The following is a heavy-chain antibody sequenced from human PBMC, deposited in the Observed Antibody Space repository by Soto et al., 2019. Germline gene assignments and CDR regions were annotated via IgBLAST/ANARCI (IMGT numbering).Heavy chain of an antibody. D-gene: IGHD3-16*01. CDR1: GFIFSNYW. J-gene: IGHJ3*02. CDR2: INQGGSEK. Sequence: EVQLVESGGGLVQPGGSLRLSCAASGFIFSNYWMNWVRQAPGKGLEWVANINQGGSEKYYVDSVKGRFTISRDNAKNSLYLQMDGLRVEDTAVYYCARDHHDTWGGSDALDIWGQGTMVIVSS. V-gene: IGHV3-7*01. CDR3: ARDHHDTWGGSDALDI.